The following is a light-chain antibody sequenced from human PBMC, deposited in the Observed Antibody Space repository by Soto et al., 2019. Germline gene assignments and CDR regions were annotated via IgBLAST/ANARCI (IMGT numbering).Light chain of an antibody. CDR1: QTVRTNY. V-gene: IGKV3-20*01. Sequence: EIVLTQSPGTLSLSPGEKATLSCRASQTVRTNYLAWFAHKPGQAPRLLIYGAYIRATGIADRFSDSESATAFTLTINGQAPEDYEVYFCQQYRDSPLPFGGGTQVEIK. CDR2: GAY. J-gene: IGKJ4*01. CDR3: QQYRDSPLP.